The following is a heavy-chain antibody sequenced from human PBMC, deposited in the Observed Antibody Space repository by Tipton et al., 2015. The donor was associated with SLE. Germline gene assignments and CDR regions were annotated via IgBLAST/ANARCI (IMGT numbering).Heavy chain of an antibody. Sequence: TLSLTCAVYGGSFSGYYWSWIRQPPGKGLEWIGEINHSGSTNYNPSLKGRVTISVDTSKNQFSLKLSSVTAADTAVYYCARGDGYYFDYWGQGTLVTVSS. D-gene: IGHD4-17*01. CDR1: GGSFSGYY. CDR2: INHSGST. J-gene: IGHJ4*02. CDR3: ARGDGYYFDY. V-gene: IGHV4-34*09.